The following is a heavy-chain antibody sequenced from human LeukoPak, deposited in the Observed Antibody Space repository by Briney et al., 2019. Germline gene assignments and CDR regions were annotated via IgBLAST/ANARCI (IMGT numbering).Heavy chain of an antibody. CDR1: GYTFTNYG. CDR2: ISGYQGST. V-gene: IGHV1-18*01. Sequence: GASVKVSCKASGYTFTNYGITWVRQAPGQGLEWMSWISGYQGSTKYAQNFQGRVTMTIDTSTSTAYMDLRSLRSDDTAIYFCARSDLGTITARPFNYWGQGTLVAVSS. CDR3: ARSDLGTITARPFNY. J-gene: IGHJ4*02. D-gene: IGHD5-24*01.